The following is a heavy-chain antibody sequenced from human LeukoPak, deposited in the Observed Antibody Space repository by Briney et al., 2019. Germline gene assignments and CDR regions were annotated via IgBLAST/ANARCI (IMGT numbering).Heavy chain of an antibody. CDR2: INPNSGGT. CDR3: ARGGQWLVTVRPPEYYLDY. J-gene: IGHJ4*02. Sequence: ASVKVSCKASGYTFTGYYMHWVRQAPGQGLEWMGWINPNSGGTNYAQKFQGRVTMTRDTSISTAYMELSRLRSDDTAVYYCARGGQWLVTVRPPEYYLDYWGQGTLVTVSS. CDR1: GYTFTGYY. D-gene: IGHD6-19*01. V-gene: IGHV1-2*02.